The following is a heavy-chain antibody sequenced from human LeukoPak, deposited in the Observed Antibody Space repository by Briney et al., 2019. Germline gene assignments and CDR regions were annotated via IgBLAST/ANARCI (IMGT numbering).Heavy chain of an antibody. CDR1: GFTVSSNY. D-gene: IGHD4-17*01. CDR3: ARGEDYGDYFDY. CDR2: IYSGGST. J-gene: IGHJ4*02. V-gene: IGHV3-53*01. Sequence: GSLRLSCAASGFTVSSNYMSWVRQAPGKGLEWVSVIYSGGSTYYADSVKGRFTVSRDNSKNTLSLQMNSLRAEDTAVYYCARGEDYGDYFDYWGQGTLVTVSS.